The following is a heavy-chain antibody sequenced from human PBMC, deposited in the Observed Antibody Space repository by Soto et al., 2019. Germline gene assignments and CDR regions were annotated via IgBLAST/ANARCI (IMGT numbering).Heavy chain of an antibody. Sequence: PGGSLRLSCAASGFTFSSYWMSWVRQAPGEGLEWVANIKQDGSEKYYVDSVKGRFTISRDNAKNSLYLQMNSLRAEDTAVYYCAREGSSSWYSPHYYYGMDVWGQGTTVTVSS. J-gene: IGHJ6*02. CDR1: GFTFSSYW. CDR2: IKQDGSEK. CDR3: AREGSSSWYSPHYYYGMDV. D-gene: IGHD6-13*01. V-gene: IGHV3-7*05.